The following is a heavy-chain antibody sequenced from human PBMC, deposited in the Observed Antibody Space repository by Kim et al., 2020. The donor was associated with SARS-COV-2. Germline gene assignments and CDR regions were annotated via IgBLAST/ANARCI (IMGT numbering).Heavy chain of an antibody. CDR2: INPSGGST. Sequence: ASVKVSCKASGYTFNKYYMHWVRQAPGQGLEWMGVINPSGGSTTYAQKFQGRVAMSTDTSTSTVYMELSSLRSEDTAVYFCANGDYVSVPSIGVAGDYHYYYGMEVWGQGTTITVSS. CDR3: ANGDYVSVPSIGVAGDYHYYYGMEV. J-gene: IGHJ6*02. V-gene: IGHV1-46*02. CDR1: GYTFNKYY. D-gene: IGHD6-19*01.